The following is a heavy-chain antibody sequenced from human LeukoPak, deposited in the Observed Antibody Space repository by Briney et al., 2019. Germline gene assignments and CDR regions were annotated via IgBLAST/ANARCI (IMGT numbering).Heavy chain of an antibody. D-gene: IGHD1-7*01. CDR3: ASSPPYNWNSVLYFDY. V-gene: IGHV4-39*01. CDR1: GGSISSSSYY. Sequence: SETLSLTCTVSGGSISSSSYYWGWIRQPPGKELEWIGSIYYSGSTYYNPSLKSRVTISVDTSKNQFSLKLSSVTAADTAVYYCASSPPYNWNSVLYFDYWGQGTLVTVSS. J-gene: IGHJ4*02. CDR2: IYYSGST.